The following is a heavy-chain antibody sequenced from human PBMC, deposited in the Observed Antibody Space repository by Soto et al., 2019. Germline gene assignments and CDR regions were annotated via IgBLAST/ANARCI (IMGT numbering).Heavy chain of an antibody. CDR1: GFTFSSYA. V-gene: IGHV3-30-3*01. D-gene: IGHD4-17*01. J-gene: IGHJ4*02. CDR2: ISYDGSNQ. Sequence: QVQLVESGGGVVQPGRSLRLSCAASGFTFSSYAMHWVRQAPGKGLEWVAVISYDGSNQYYADSVKGRFTISRDNSKNALHLQMNSLRAEDTAVYYCAKGVGRFDGDYNYFSDWGQGSLVTASS. CDR3: AKGVGRFDGDYNYFSD.